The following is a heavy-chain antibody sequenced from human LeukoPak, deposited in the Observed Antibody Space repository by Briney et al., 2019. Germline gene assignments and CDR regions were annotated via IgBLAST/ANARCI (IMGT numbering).Heavy chain of an antibody. CDR1: GVSPRSVV. CDR2: IYYSVSA. V-gene: IGHV4-59*01. D-gene: IGHD3-22*01. CDR3: ARDDHTYYYDSSGYYLGGDAFDI. Sequence: PQTLSPTRTVSGVSPRSVVCSWVRQPPGQGRGWIGYIYYSVSANYNPSLKSRVTISVDTSETQFSLKLSSVTAADTAVYYCARDDHTYYYDSSGYYLGGDAFDIWGQGTMVSVSS. J-gene: IGHJ3*02.